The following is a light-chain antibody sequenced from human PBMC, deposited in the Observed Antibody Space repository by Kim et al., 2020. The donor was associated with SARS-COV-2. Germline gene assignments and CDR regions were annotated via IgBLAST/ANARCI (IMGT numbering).Light chain of an antibody. V-gene: IGKV3-20*01. CDR3: QQYGGSPT. Sequence: LAPGERATLSCRARQSLRGTYLAWYQHKTGQAPRLLIYGASNRAPDIPDRFSGSGSETDFTLTISGLEPEDFAVYYCQQYGGSPTFGQGTKVDIK. J-gene: IGKJ1*01. CDR1: QSLRGTY. CDR2: GAS.